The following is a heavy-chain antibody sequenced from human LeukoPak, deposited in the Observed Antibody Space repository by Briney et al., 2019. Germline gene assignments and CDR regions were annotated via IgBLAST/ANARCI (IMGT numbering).Heavy chain of an antibody. CDR2: ISSNGGST. V-gene: IGHV3-23*01. CDR3: AKASKMDTILPPFDY. J-gene: IGHJ4*02. Sequence: GGSLRLSCAASGFTFSSYAMSWVRQAPGKGLEWVSSISSNGGSTYYADSVKGRFTISRDNSKNTLYLQMNSRRAEDTAVYYCAKASKMDTILPPFDYWGQGTLVTVSS. CDR1: GFTFSSYA. D-gene: IGHD5-24*01.